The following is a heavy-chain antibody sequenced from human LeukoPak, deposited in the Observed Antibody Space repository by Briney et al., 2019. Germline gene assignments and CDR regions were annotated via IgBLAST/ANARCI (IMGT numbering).Heavy chain of an antibody. Sequence: HPGGSLRLSCAASGFTVSSNYMSWVRQAPGKGLEWVSVIYSGGSTYYADSVKGRFTISGDNSKNTLYLQMNSLRAEDTAVYYCARDQGYSNDYWGQGTLVTVSS. V-gene: IGHV3-66*01. J-gene: IGHJ4*02. CDR3: ARDQGYSNDY. CDR2: IYSGGST. D-gene: IGHD6-13*01. CDR1: GFTVSSNY.